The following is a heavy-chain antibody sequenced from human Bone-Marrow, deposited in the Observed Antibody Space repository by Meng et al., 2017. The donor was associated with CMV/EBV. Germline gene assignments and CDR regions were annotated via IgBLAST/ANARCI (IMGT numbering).Heavy chain of an antibody. CDR3: ARDPPVYYDFWSGEYAFDI. V-gene: IGHV3-7*01. CDR1: GFTFSSYG. CDR2: IKQDGSEK. J-gene: IGHJ3*02. D-gene: IGHD3-3*01. Sequence: GESLKISCAASGFTFSSYGMHWVRQAPGKGLEWVANIKQDGSEKYYVDSVKGRFTISRDNAKNSLYLQMNSLRAEDTAVYCCARDPPVYYDFWSGEYAFDIWGQGTMVTVSS.